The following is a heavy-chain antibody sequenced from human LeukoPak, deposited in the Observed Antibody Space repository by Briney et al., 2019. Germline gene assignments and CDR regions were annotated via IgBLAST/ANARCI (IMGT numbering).Heavy chain of an antibody. D-gene: IGHD5-18*01. CDR3: ARSPYTYGSLFYLDY. CDR1: GYTFTHYY. Sequence: ASVKVSCKASGYTFTHYYIHWVRQAPGQGLEWMGIINPSGGSTDYAQKFQGRIALTKDTSTSTVYMEVYSLRSEDTAVYYCARSPYTYGSLFYLDYWGQGTLVTVSS. J-gene: IGHJ4*02. CDR2: INPSGGST. V-gene: IGHV1-46*01.